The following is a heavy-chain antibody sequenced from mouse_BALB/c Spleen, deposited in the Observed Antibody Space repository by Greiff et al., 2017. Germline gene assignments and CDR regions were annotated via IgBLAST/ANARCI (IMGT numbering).Heavy chain of an antibody. CDR2: ISDGGSYT. CDR1: GFTFSDYY. D-gene: IGHD4-1*01. CDR3: ARNTGTGYFDY. Sequence: EVQVVESGGGLVKPGGSLKLSCAASGFTFSDYYMYWVRQTPEKRLEWVATISDGGSYTYYPDSVKGRFTISRDNAKNNLYLQMSSLKSEDTAMYYCARNTGTGYFDYWGQGTTLTVSS. J-gene: IGHJ2*01. V-gene: IGHV5-4*02.